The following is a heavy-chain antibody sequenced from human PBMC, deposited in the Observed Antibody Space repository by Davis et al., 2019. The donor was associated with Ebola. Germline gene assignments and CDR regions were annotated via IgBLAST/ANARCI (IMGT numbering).Heavy chain of an antibody. J-gene: IGHJ6*02. CDR1: GGPISSYY. Sequence: SETLSLTCTVSGGPISSYYWRWIRQPPGKGLEWIGYIYYSGSTNYNPSLKSRVTISVDTSKNQFSLKLSSVTAADTAVYYCATSSSWYSTGMDVWGQGTTVTVSS. CDR3: ATSSSWYSTGMDV. V-gene: IGHV4-59*01. D-gene: IGHD6-13*01. CDR2: IYYSGST.